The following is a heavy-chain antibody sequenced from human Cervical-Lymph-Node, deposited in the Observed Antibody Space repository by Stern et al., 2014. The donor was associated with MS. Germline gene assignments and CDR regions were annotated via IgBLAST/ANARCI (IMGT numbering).Heavy chain of an antibody. D-gene: IGHD3-22*01. CDR2: IYPDDSDT. CDR3: AIRRSGFYYFDS. J-gene: IGHJ4*02. CDR1: GYSFNNQW. V-gene: IGHV5-51*01. Sequence: EVQLVQSGAEVKKTGESLQISCQASGYSFNNQWIAWVRQTPGEGLEWMGIIYPDDSDTRYWPSFQGQVTISADKSSSVAYLQWRRLKTSDTAIYFCAIRRSGFYYFDSWGQGTLVTVSS.